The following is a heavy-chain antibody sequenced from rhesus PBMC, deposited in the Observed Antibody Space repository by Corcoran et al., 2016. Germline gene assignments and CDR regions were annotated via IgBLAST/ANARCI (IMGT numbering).Heavy chain of an antibody. CDR3: RRGLDS. CDR1: GYTFTDYY. V-gene: IGHV1-138*01. Sequence: QVQLVQPGAEVKKPGSSVKVSGKASGYTFTDYYMHWVRQAPGQGLEWMGEITPTTGGTDYAQKFQGRVTMTRDTSTSTAYMELSSLRSEDTAVYYCRRGLDSWGQGVVVTVSS. CDR2: ITPTTGGT. J-gene: IGHJ6*01.